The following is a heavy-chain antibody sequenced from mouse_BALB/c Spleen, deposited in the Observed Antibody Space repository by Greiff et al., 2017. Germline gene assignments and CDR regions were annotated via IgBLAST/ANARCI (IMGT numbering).Heavy chain of an antibody. J-gene: IGHJ2*01. Sequence: EVKLMESGGGLVKPGGSLKLSCAASGFTFSSYAMSWVRQTPEKRLEWVASISSGGSTYYPDSVKGRFTISRDNARNILYLQMSSLRSEDTAMYYCARVGSLRGYFDYWGQGTTLTVSS. CDR3: ARVGSLRGYFDY. CDR1: GFTFSSYA. CDR2: ISSGGST. V-gene: IGHV5-6-5*01. D-gene: IGHD1-1*01.